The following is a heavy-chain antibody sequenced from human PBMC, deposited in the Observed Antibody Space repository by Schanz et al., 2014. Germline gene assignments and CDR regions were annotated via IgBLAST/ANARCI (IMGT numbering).Heavy chain of an antibody. CDR2: IWYDGNNK. CDR1: GFTFSSYG. Sequence: QVQLVESGGGVVQPGRSLRLSCAASGFTFSSYGMHWVRQAPGKGLEWVAVIWYDGNNKFYADSVKGRFIISRDNSKNTLDIKMNSLRDEDTAYYSSAKDMPKDYGVNHHAFDIWGQGTMVTVSS. CDR3: AKDMPKDYGVNHHAFDI. J-gene: IGHJ3*02. D-gene: IGHD4-17*01. V-gene: IGHV3-33*06.